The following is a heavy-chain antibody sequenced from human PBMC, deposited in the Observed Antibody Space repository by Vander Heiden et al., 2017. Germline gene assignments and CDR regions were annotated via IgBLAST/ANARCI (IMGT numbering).Heavy chain of an antibody. CDR1: GGSFSGYY. J-gene: IGHJ2*01. CDR2: INHSGST. V-gene: IGHV4-34*01. CDR3: ASPPGGVSSEDHWYFDL. Sequence: QVQLQQWGAGLLKPSETLSLTCAVYGGSFSGYYWSWIRQPPGKGLESIGEINHSGSTNYNPSLKSRVTISVDTSKNQFSLKLSSVTAADTAVYYCASPPGGVSSEDHWYFDLWGRGTLVTVSS. D-gene: IGHD3-22*01.